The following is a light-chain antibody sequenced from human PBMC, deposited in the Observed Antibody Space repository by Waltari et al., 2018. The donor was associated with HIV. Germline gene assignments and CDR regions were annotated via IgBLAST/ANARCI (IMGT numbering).Light chain of an antibody. CDR1: IPNIGGNI. CDR3: AAWDDSLNGAV. J-gene: IGLJ3*02. CDR2: RNN. Sequence: QSVLTQPPSASGTPGQRATISRSGSIPNIGGNIVNWYQQLPGTAPKLPIYRNNQRPSGVPDRFSGSKSGTSASLAISGLQSEDDAEYYCAAWDDSLNGAVFGGGTKLTVL. V-gene: IGLV1-44*01.